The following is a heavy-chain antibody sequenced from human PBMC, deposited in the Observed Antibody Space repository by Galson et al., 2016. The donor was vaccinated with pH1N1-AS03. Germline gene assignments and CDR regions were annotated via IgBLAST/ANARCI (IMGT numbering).Heavy chain of an antibody. CDR2: ISNSGST. J-gene: IGHJ5*02. D-gene: IGHD4-17*01. Sequence: ETLSLTCTVSGGSISSYYWSWIRQPPGKGLEWIGYISNSGSTNYNPSLKSRVTISVDTSKNQFSLKLSSVTAADTAVYYCARHDYGDYVGWFDPWGQGTLVTVSS. CDR3: ARHDYGDYVGWFDP. CDR1: GGSISSYY. V-gene: IGHV4-59*01.